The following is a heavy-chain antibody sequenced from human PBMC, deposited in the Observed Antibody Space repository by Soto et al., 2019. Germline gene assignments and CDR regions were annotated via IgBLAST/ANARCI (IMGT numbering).Heavy chain of an antibody. CDR2: ISYDGSNK. CDR3: ARDLVDASSSWLYYYYYGMDV. D-gene: IGHD6-13*01. V-gene: IGHV3-30-3*01. J-gene: IGHJ6*02. Sequence: GGSLRLSCAASGFTFSRYAMHWVRQAPGKGLEWVTVISYDGSNKYYADSVKGRFTISRDNSKNTLYLQMNSLRGEDTAVDYCARDLVDASSSWLYYYYYGMDVWGQGTTVTVSS. CDR1: GFTFSRYA.